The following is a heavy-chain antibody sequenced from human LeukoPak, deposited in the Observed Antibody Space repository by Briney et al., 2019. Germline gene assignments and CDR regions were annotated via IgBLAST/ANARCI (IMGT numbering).Heavy chain of an antibody. D-gene: IGHD6-19*01. CDR1: EFTFRRNG. V-gene: IGHV3-48*01. CDR2: ISSSSTTI. Sequence: GGSLRLSCAVSEFTFRRNGVSWVRQAPGEGPEWVSYISSSSTTIHYADSVKGRFTISRDNAKNSVYLQMNSLSAEDTAVYYCARDPRKGIAVAGTRVGWFDPWGQGTLVTVSS. CDR3: ARDPRKGIAVAGTRVGWFDP. J-gene: IGHJ5*02.